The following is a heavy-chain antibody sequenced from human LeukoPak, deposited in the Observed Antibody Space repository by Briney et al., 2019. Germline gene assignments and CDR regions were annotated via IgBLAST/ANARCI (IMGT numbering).Heavy chain of an antibody. V-gene: IGHV3-66*01. Sequence: GGSLRLSCAASGFTVSSSYMSWVRQAPGKGLEWVSVIYSGGSTYYADSVKGRFTISRDNSKNTLYLQMNSLRAEDTAVYYCARGMVVAAGLDYWGQGTLVTVSS. D-gene: IGHD2-15*01. CDR1: GFTVSSSY. J-gene: IGHJ4*02. CDR2: IYSGGST. CDR3: ARGMVVAAGLDY.